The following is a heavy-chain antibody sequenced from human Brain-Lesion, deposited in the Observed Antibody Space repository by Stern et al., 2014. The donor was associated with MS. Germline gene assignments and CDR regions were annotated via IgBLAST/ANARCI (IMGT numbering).Heavy chain of an antibody. Sequence: VQLVESGGGLVKPGGSLTISCTAAGFTFGNYWMTWVRQAPGKGLEWVANIKEDGTEKNYVDSVKCRFTISRDNARNSLYLQMNSLRVEDTALYYCARVYKTIYGIVTQRGSGMDVWGQGTTVIVSS. V-gene: IGHV3-7*01. D-gene: IGHD3-3*01. CDR3: ARVYKTIYGIVTQRGSGMDV. J-gene: IGHJ6*02. CDR1: GFTFGNYW. CDR2: IKEDGTEK.